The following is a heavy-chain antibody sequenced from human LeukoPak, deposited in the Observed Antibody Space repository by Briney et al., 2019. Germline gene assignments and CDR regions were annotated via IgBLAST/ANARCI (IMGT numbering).Heavy chain of an antibody. V-gene: IGHV3-74*01. CDR3: AREVSTIDH. Sequence: PGGSLRLSCEASTFTFSTYWMHWVRQAPGKGLVWVSRINGDGSRKIYADSVKGRFTISRDNAKNTLYLQMNSLRVEDTGVYYCAREVSTIDHWGQGTLVTVSS. CDR1: TFTFSTYW. D-gene: IGHD5/OR15-5a*01. CDR2: INGDGSRK. J-gene: IGHJ4*02.